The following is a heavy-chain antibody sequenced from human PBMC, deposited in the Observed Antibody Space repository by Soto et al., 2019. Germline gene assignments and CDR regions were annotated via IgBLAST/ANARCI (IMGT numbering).Heavy chain of an antibody. CDR1: GGTFSTYA. Sequence: QVQLEQSGAEVKQPGSSVRVSCKTSGGTFSTYAINWVRQAPGQGLEWMGAIIPLFGTADYSQKFQGRVTITAYESTSTAYRELSSLRADDTALYFCARPKGTYSSGYYYFDFWGQGTRVTVSS. D-gene: IGHD6-19*01. V-gene: IGHV1-69*01. CDR3: ARPKGTYSSGYYYFDF. CDR2: IIPLFGTA. J-gene: IGHJ4*02.